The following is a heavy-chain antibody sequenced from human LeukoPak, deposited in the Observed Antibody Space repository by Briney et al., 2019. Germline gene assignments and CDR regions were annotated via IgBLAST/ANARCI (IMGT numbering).Heavy chain of an antibody. V-gene: IGHV3-53*01. CDR2: IYSGGST. CDR1: GFTVSSNY. D-gene: IGHD6-13*01. Sequence: PGGSLSLSCAASGFTVSSNYMSWVRQAPGKGLEWVSVIYSGGSTYYADSVKGRFTISRDNSKNTLYLQMNSLRAEDTAVYYCARVSSSWYYYYYGMDVWGQGTTVTVSS. CDR3: ARVSSSWYYYYYGMDV. J-gene: IGHJ6*02.